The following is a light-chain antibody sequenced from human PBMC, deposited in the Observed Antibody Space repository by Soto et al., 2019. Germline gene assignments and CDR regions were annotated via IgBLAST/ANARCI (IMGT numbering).Light chain of an antibody. CDR3: HVWDSITNHVV. J-gene: IGLJ2*01. V-gene: IGLV3-21*04. CDR1: DIGRKS. Sequence: SYELTQPPSVAVAPGTTASISCEGNDIGRKSVHWYQKKSGQAPVLVIHSDTDRPSGIPDRFSGSNYGNTATLTISRVEAGDEAVYYCHVWDSITNHVVFGGGTKLTVL. CDR2: SDT.